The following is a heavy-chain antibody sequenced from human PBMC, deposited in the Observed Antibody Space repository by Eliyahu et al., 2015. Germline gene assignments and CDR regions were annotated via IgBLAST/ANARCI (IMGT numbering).Heavy chain of an antibody. CDR2: IWYDESNK. CDR1: GFPFSNNG. D-gene: IGHD3-10*01. CDR3: AKDGHGSGSYYNF. Sequence: QVQLVESGGGVVQPGTSLRLSCVASGFPFSNNGMPWVRQAPGKGLEWVATIWYDESNKNYVDSVRGRFTISRDNSMNTLYLQMSSLRAEDTALYYCAKDGHGSGSYYNFWGQGTLVTVSS. J-gene: IGHJ4*02. V-gene: IGHV3-33*06.